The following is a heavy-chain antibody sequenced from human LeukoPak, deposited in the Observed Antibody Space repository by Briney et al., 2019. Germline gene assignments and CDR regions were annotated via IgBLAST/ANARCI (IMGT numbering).Heavy chain of an antibody. CDR3: ARSPVTMIVVVKEIDY. Sequence: ASVKASCKASGYTFTGYYMHWVRQAPGQGLEWMGWINPNSGGTNYAQKFQGRVTMTRDTSISTAYMELSRLRSDDTAVYYCARSPVTMIVVVKEIDYWGQGTLVTVSS. J-gene: IGHJ4*02. V-gene: IGHV1-2*02. D-gene: IGHD3-22*01. CDR1: GYTFTGYY. CDR2: INPNSGGT.